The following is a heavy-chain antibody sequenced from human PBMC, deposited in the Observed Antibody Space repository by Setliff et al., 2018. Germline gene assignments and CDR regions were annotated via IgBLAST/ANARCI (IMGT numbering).Heavy chain of an antibody. Sequence: GESLKISCKGSGYTFSNYWVGWVRQMPGKGLEWMGVIYAGDSDTRYSPSFQGQVTSSADKSISTAYLQWSTLKASDTAMYYCARLGGSSWYNDVFDFWGPGTMVTVSS. CDR3: ARLGGSSWYNDVFDF. V-gene: IGHV5-51*01. D-gene: IGHD6-13*01. CDR1: GYTFSNYW. CDR2: IYAGDSDT. J-gene: IGHJ3*01.